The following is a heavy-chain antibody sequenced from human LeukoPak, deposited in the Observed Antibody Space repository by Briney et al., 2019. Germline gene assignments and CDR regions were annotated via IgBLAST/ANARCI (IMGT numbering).Heavy chain of an antibody. CDR3: AKESSGYGFSYYFDY. D-gene: IGHD5-18*01. Sequence: PGGSLRLSCAASGFTFSSYDMHWVRQGTGKGLEWVSAIGTAGDTYYPGSVKGRFTISRENAKNSLYLQMNSLRAEDTAVYYCAKESSGYGFSYYFDYWGQGTLVTVSS. V-gene: IGHV3-13*01. J-gene: IGHJ4*02. CDR1: GFTFSSYD. CDR2: IGTAGDT.